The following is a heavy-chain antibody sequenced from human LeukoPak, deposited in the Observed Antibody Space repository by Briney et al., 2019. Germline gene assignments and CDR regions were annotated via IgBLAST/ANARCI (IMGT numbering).Heavy chain of an antibody. CDR1: GYTFTSFG. D-gene: IGHD2-2*01. V-gene: IGHV1-18*01. CDR2: ISADNGDT. Sequence: ASVKVSCKTSGYTFTSFGISWVRQAPGQGLEWMGWISADNGDTKSAPKFQGRITMTTDTPTTTAYMDLRSLRSDDTAVYYCARPCPLLYCRSSFFDPWGRGTLVTVSS. CDR3: ARPCPLLYCRSSFFDP. J-gene: IGHJ5*02.